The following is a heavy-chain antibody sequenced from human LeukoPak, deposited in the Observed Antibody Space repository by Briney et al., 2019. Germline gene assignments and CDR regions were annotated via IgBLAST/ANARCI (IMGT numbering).Heavy chain of an antibody. J-gene: IGHJ3*02. CDR1: GYTFTSYY. CDR3: ASCSSTSCYTDAFDI. CDR2: INPSGGST. V-gene: IGHV1-46*01. D-gene: IGHD2-2*02. Sequence: ASVNVSCKASGYTFTSYYMHWVRQAPGQGLEWMGIINPSGGSTSYAQKFQGRVTMTRDMSTSTVYMELSSLRSEDTAVYYCASCSSTSCYTDAFDIWGQGTMVTVSS.